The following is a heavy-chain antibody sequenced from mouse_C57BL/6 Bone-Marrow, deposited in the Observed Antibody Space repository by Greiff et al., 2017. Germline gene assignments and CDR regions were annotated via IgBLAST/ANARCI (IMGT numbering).Heavy chain of an antibody. D-gene: IGHD1-1*01. Sequence: VHLVESGPELVKPGASVKISCKASGYAFSSSWMNWVKQRPGKGLEWIGRIYPGDGDTNYNGKFKGKATLTADKASSTAYMHLSSLTSEASAVYFCASSRYCYGSSWFAYWGQGTLVTVSA. CDR3: ASSRYCYGSSWFAY. CDR2: IYPGDGDT. J-gene: IGHJ3*01. V-gene: IGHV1-82*01. CDR1: GYAFSSSW.